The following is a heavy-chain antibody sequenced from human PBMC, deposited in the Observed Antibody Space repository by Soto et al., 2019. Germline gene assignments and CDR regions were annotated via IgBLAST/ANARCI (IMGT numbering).Heavy chain of an antibody. D-gene: IGHD3-10*01. J-gene: IGHJ6*02. CDR3: TGITWFLGMDV. V-gene: IGHV6-1*01. CDR1: GDSVSSNSAA. CDR2: TYYKSKWNN. Sequence: LQNLSLTCVISGDSVSSNSAAWNWLRHSPSRGLEWLGRTYYKSKWNNDYALSVKSLITINPDTSKNQFSLHLYSVTPEDTAVYYCTGITWFLGMDVWGQGTPVTVSS.